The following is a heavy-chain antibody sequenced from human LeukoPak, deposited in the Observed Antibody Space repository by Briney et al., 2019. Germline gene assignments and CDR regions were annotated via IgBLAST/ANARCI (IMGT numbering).Heavy chain of an antibody. CDR2: VRGDGGGP. CDR3: VKGAWGSQGGGFDI. D-gene: IGHD3-16*01. V-gene: IGHV3-23*01. J-gene: IGHJ3*02. CDR1: GFTFSSFA. Sequence: GGSLRLSCGASGFTFSSFAMNWARQAPGKGLEWVSIVRGDGGGPYYADSVKGRSTISRDNSKNTLYLQMNSLRVEDTAVYYCVKGAWGSQGGGFDIWGQGTKVTVSS.